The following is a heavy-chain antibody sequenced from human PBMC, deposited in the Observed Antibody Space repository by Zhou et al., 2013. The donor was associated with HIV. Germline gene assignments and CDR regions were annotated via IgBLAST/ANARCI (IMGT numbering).Heavy chain of an antibody. J-gene: IGHJ4*02. V-gene: IGHV1-2*02. CDR3: GRPIVGSSTLGLDF. CDR1: GYTFTAYY. CDR2: IRPRTGET. Sequence: QVQLVQSGAEVQKPGASVKVSCKISGYTFTAYYIHWVRQVPGQGLEWMGWIRPRTGETRYAQKFQGRVTMTRDTSSSEAYMELRGLRSDDTAVYYCGRPIVGSSTLGLDFWGQGTLVTVSS. D-gene: IGHD1-26*01.